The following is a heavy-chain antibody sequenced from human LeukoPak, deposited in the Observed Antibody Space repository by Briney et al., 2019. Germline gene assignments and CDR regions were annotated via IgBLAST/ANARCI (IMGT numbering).Heavy chain of an antibody. J-gene: IGHJ5*02. Sequence: GGSLRLSCAASGFTFSSYAMHWVRQAPGKGLEWVAVISYDGSNKYYADSEKGRFTISRDNSKNTLYLQMNSLRAEDTAVYYCARAPARHGSGSYYLSWGQGTLVTVSS. CDR1: GFTFSSYA. CDR3: ARAPARHGSGSYYLS. CDR2: ISYDGSNK. D-gene: IGHD3-10*01. V-gene: IGHV3-30*04.